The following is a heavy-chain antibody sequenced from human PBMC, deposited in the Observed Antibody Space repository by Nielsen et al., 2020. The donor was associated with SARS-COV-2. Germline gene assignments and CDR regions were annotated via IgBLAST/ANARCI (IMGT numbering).Heavy chain of an antibody. D-gene: IGHD3-10*01. Sequence: SETLSLTCTVSNGSISDTSHYWGWIRQPPGQGLEWIGSLYYTGNTYYNPSLEGRLTISVDTSKDQFSLKLNSVTAADTAVYYCASAHGFSRTHDYWGQGTLVTVSS. CDR2: LYYTGNT. J-gene: IGHJ4*02. V-gene: IGHV4-39*01. CDR1: NGSISDTSHY. CDR3: ASAHGFSRTHDY.